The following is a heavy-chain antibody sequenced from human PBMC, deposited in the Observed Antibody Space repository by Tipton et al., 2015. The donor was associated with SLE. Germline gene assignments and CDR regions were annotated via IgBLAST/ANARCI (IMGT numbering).Heavy chain of an antibody. D-gene: IGHD6-19*01. Sequence: TLSLTCTVSGGSISSSDYYWGWIRQPPGKGLEWIGEINHSGSTNYNPSLKSRVTISVDTSKNQFSLKLSSVTAADTAVYYCARALSSGWYYYWGQGTLVTVSS. CDR2: INHSGST. CDR3: ARALSSGWYYY. CDR1: GGSISSSDYY. V-gene: IGHV4-39*07. J-gene: IGHJ4*02.